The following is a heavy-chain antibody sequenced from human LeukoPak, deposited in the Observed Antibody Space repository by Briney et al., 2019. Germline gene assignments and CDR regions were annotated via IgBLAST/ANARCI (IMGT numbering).Heavy chain of an antibody. Sequence: ASVKVSCKAPGYTFTSYYMHWVRQAPGQGLEWMGIINPSGGSTSYAQKFQGRVTMTRDTSTSTVYMELSSLRSEDTAVYYCAREDEGGYCTGGVCYLDAFEIWGQGTMVTVSS. D-gene: IGHD2-8*02. CDR3: AREDEGGYCTGGVCYLDAFEI. J-gene: IGHJ3*02. CDR2: INPSGGST. CDR1: GYTFTSYY. V-gene: IGHV1-46*01.